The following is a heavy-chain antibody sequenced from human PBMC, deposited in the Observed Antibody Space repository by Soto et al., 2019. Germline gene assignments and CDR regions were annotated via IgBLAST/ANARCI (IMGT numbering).Heavy chain of an antibody. CDR2: MNPNSGNT. V-gene: IGHV1-8*01. Sequence: ASVKVSCKASGYTFTSYDINWVRQATGQGLEWMGWMNPNSGNTGYAQKFQGRVTMTRNTSISTAYMELSSLRSEDTAVYYCARDSYCGGDCYPTGMDVWGQGTTVTVSS. CDR3: ARDSYCGGDCYPTGMDV. D-gene: IGHD2-21*02. CDR1: GYTFTSYD. J-gene: IGHJ6*02.